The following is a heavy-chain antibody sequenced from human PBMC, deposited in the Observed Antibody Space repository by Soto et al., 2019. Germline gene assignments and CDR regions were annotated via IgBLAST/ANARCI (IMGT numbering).Heavy chain of an antibody. CDR3: ARVSVVITRDYFDY. D-gene: IGHD3-22*01. V-gene: IGHV4-34*01. CDR1: GGSFSGYY. J-gene: IGHJ4*02. Sequence: PSETLSLTCAVYGGSFSGYYWSWIRQPPGKGLEWIGEINHSGSTNYNPSLKSRVTISVDTSKNQFSLKLSSVTAADTAVYYCARVSVVITRDYFDYWGQGTLVTVSS. CDR2: INHSGST.